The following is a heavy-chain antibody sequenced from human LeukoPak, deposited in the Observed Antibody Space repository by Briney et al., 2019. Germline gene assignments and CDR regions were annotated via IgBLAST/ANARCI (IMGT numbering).Heavy chain of an antibody. J-gene: IGHJ4*02. CDR1: GGSISSGDYY. CDR2: IYYSGST. Sequence: PSETLSLTCTVSGGSISSGDYYWSWIRQPPGKGLEWIGYIYYSGSTYYNPSLKSRVTISVDTSKNQFSLKLSSVTAADTAVYYCAKPYDYDSGSSGYFYGFGYWGQGTLVTVSS. D-gene: IGHD3-22*01. V-gene: IGHV4-30-4*01. CDR3: AKPYDYDSGSSGYFYGFGY.